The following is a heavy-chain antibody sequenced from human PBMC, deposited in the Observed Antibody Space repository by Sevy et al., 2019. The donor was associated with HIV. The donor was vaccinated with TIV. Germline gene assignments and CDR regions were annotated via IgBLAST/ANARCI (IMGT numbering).Heavy chain of an antibody. CDR1: GFIFSGYA. D-gene: IGHD3-16*01. CDR3: ARDRYEYSLAHYFDS. V-gene: IGHV3-30-3*01. J-gene: IGHJ4*02. Sequence: GGSLRLSCAASGFIFSGYAMYWVRQAPGKGLEWVAIISYDGNNKYYADSVKGRFSISRDNSKNTLFLQMNSLRADDTAVYYCARDRYEYSLAHYFDSWGQGTLLTVSS. CDR2: ISYDGNNK.